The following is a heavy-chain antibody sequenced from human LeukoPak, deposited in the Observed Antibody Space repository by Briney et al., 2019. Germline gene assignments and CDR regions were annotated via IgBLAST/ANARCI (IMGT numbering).Heavy chain of an antibody. V-gene: IGHV4-59*01. CDR2: IYYSGST. CDR1: GGSISSYY. CDR3: ARDRGDGYS. D-gene: IGHD5-24*01. J-gene: IGHJ4*02. Sequence: SETLSLTCTVSGGSISSYYWSWIRQPPGKGLEWIGYIYYSGSTNYNPSLESRVTISVDTSKNQFSLKLSSVTAADTAVYYCARDRGDGYSWGQGTLVTVSS.